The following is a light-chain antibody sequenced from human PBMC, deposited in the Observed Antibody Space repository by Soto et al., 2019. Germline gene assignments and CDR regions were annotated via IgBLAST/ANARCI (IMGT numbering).Light chain of an antibody. Sequence: EIVMTQSPDTLSVAPGERATLFCRASQSVGSKLAWYQQKPGQAPRLLIYDASTRATGIPARFSGSGSGTEFTLTSSSRQSEDFEVYYCQQYDRWPLTFGGGAKVEIK. J-gene: IGKJ4*01. V-gene: IGKV3-15*01. CDR2: DAS. CDR1: QSVGSK. CDR3: QQYDRWPLT.